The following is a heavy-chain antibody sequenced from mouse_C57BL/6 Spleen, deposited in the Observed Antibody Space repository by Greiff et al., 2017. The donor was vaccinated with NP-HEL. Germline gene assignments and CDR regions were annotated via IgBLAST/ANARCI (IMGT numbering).Heavy chain of an antibody. J-gene: IGHJ3*01. CDR1: GFTFSSYA. CDR2: ISSGGDYI. V-gene: IGHV5-9-1*02. D-gene: IGHD2-4*01. CDR3: TRDWKYDYDWFAD. Sequence: EVKVVESGEGLVKPGGSLKLSCAASGFTFSSYAMSWVRQTPEKRLEWVAYISSGGDYIYYADTVEGRFTISRDNARNTLYLQMSSLKSEDTAMYYCTRDWKYDYDWFADWGQGTLVTVSA.